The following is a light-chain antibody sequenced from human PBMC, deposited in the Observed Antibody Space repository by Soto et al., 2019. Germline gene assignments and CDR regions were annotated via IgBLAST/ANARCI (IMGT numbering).Light chain of an antibody. CDR2: AAS. V-gene: IGKV1-8*01. Sequence: AIRMTQSPSSFSASTGDRVTITCRASQGISSYLAWYQQKPGKAPKLLIDAASTLQSGVPSRFSGSGSGTDFTLTISCLQSEDVATYYCQQYYSYPLTFGGGTKVEIK. CDR1: QGISSY. J-gene: IGKJ4*01. CDR3: QQYYSYPLT.